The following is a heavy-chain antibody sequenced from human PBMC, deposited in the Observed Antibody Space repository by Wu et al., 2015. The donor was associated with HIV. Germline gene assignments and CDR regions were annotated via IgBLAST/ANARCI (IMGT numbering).Heavy chain of an antibody. Sequence: QDHLVQSGAEVKKPGSSVKISCKASGSTFNAVNWLRQAPGQGLEWMGGIIPLFGTTEYAPLFQDRVTITTDESTSTAYLRLTGLTSADTAVYYCARVDSPMALYFFDQWGQGTLVTVSS. CDR2: IIPLFGTT. J-gene: IGHJ4*02. D-gene: IGHD5-18*01. CDR3: ARVDSPMALYFFDQ. CDR1: GSTFNA. V-gene: IGHV1-69*05.